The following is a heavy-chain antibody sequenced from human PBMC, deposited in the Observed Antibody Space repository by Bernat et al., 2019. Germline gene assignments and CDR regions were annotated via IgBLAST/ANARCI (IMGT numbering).Heavy chain of an antibody. V-gene: IGHV3-23*04. D-gene: IGHD3-10*01. CDR3: AKSGSGNFFDY. CDR1: GFTFSDYG. Sequence: EVQLVESGGGLVQPGGSLRLSCEASGFTFSDYGMSWVRQAPGKGLEWVSAITSGGSTYRADSVKGRFTISRDTSKNTLYLQMNSLRPEDTAVYYCAKSGSGNFFDYWGQGTLVTVSS. CDR2: ITSGGST. J-gene: IGHJ4*02.